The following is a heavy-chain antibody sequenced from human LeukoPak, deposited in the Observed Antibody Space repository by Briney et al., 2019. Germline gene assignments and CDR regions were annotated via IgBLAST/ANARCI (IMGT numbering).Heavy chain of an antibody. Sequence: PSQTLSLTCAVSGGSISSGSYSWSWIRQPPGKGLEWIGYIYPRGSTYYNPSLKSRVILSLDKSANQFSLNPSSVTAADTAVYYCARFSPRAMGNYLDFWGQGTLVTVSS. V-gene: IGHV4-30-2*01. CDR2: IYPRGST. D-gene: IGHD7-27*01. CDR3: ARFSPRAMGNYLDF. CDR1: GGSISSGSYS. J-gene: IGHJ4*02.